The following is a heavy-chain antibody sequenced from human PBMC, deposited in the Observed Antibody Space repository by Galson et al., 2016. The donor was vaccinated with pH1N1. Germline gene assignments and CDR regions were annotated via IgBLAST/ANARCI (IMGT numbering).Heavy chain of an antibody. CDR3: AKDPMYSSSSPYFGY. V-gene: IGHV3-9*01. CDR1: GFTFDDHA. J-gene: IGHJ4*02. Sequence: SLRLSCAASGFTFDDHAMHWDRQAPGKGLEWVSGISWNSGNIGYADSVKGRFTISRDNAKNSLYLQMNSLRAEDTALYYCAKDPMYSSSSPYFGYWGQGTLVTVSS. D-gene: IGHD6-6*01. CDR2: ISWNSGNI.